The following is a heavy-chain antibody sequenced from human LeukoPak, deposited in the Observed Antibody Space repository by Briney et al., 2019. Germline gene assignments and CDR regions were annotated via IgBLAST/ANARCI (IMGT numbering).Heavy chain of an antibody. CDR3: ARGPGRVTMVRGVIMRFDY. V-gene: IGHV4-34*01. Sequence: SETLSLTCAVYGGSLSDYYWNWIRQPPGKGLEWIGEITDSGNTHYNSSLKGRVTISVDTSKNQFSLKLSSVTAADTAVYYCARGPGRVTMVRGVIMRFDYWGQGTLVTVSS. J-gene: IGHJ4*02. CDR2: ITDSGNT. D-gene: IGHD3-10*01. CDR1: GGSLSDYY.